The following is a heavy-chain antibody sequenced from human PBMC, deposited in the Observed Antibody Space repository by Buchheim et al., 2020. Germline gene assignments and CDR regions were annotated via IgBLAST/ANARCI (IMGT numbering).Heavy chain of an antibody. CDR1: GFTFSSYG. D-gene: IGHD6-19*01. J-gene: IGHJ4*02. CDR3: AKGSGWYGDY. Sequence: QVQLVESGGGVVQPGRSLRLSCAASGFTFSSYGMHWVRQAPGKGLEWVAVISYDGSNKYYADSVKGRFTIYRDNSKNTLYLQMNSLRAEDTAVYYCAKGSGWYGDYWGQGTL. CDR2: ISYDGSNK. V-gene: IGHV3-30*18.